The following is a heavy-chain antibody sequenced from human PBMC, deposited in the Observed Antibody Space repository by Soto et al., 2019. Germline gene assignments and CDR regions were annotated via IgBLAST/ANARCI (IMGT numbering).Heavy chain of an antibody. D-gene: IGHD6-19*01. V-gene: IGHV1-18*01. Sequence: VPVKVSFKASGYTFSSYCINWVRQAPGQGLEWMGWISAYNGNTNYAQKLQGRVTMTTDTSTSTAYMELRSLRSDDTAVYYCARVIAVAGYYYYYGLDVWGQGTTVTVSS. CDR1: GYTFSSYC. CDR2: ISAYNGNT. J-gene: IGHJ6*02. CDR3: ARVIAVAGYYYYYGLDV.